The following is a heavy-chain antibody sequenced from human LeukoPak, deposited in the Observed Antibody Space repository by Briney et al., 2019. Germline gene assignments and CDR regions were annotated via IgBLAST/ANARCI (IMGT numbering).Heavy chain of an antibody. CDR2: INPNSGGT. Sequence: ASVKVSCKASGYTFTGYYMHWVRQAPGQGLEWMGWINPNSGGTNYAQRFQGRVTMTRDTSISTAYMELSRLRSEDTAVYYCARGSGLRWFYYYYMDVWGKGTTVTVSS. CDR3: ARGSGLRWFYYYYMDV. D-gene: IGHD4-23*01. J-gene: IGHJ6*03. V-gene: IGHV1-2*02. CDR1: GYTFTGYY.